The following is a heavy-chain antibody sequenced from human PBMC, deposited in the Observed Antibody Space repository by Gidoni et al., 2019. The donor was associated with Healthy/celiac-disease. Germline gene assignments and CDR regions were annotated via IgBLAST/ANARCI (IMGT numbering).Heavy chain of an antibody. V-gene: IGHV1-46*01. CDR2: INPSGGSK. D-gene: IGHD6-6*01. J-gene: IGHJ6*02. CDR1: GYTFTSYY. CDR3: ARDPGRQLVLDYYYGMDV. Sequence: QVQLVQSGAEVKTPGASVKVSCKASGYTFTSYYMHWVRQAPGQGLEWMGIINPSGGSKSYEQKFQGRVNMTRDTSTSTVYMELSSLRSEDTAVDYCARDPGRQLVLDYYYGMDVWGQGTTVTVSS.